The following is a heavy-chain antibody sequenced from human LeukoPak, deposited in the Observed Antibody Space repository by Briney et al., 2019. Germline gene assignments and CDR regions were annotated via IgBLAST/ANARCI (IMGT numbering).Heavy chain of an antibody. CDR2: IWYDGGNK. CDR3: ARDERWLQMRQNDAFDI. J-gene: IGHJ3*02. D-gene: IGHD5-24*01. CDR1: GFTFSSYG. Sequence: GGSLRLSCAASGFTFSSYGMHWVRQAPGKGLEWVAVIWYDGGNKYYADSVKGRFTISRDNSKNTLYLQMNSLRAEDTAVYYCARDERWLQMRQNDAFDIWGQGTMVTVSS. V-gene: IGHV3-33*01.